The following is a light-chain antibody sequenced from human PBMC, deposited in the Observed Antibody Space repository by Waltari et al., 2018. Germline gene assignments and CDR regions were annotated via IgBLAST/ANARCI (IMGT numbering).Light chain of an antibody. V-gene: IGKV1-6*01. Sequence: AIQMTQSPSSLSASVGDRVTIACRASQDIGNDLGWYQQKSGKAPKLLIYGASSLQSGVPSRFRGSGSGTEFTLTISSLQPEDFATYYCLQDETYPLTFGGGTKVDIK. CDR1: QDIGND. J-gene: IGKJ4*01. CDR3: LQDETYPLT. CDR2: GAS.